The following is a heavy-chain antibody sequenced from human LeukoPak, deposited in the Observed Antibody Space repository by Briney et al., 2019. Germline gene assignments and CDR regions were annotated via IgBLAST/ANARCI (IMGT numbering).Heavy chain of an antibody. V-gene: IGHV3-48*01. D-gene: IGHD3-10*01. CDR1: GFTFSSYS. CDR3: ARVGTGSWYFDL. Sequence: GGSLRLSCAASGFTFSSYSMNWVRQAPGKGLEWVSYISSSSSTIYYADSVKGRFTISRDNSKNTLYLQMNSLRAEDTAVHYCARVGTGSWYFDLWGRGTLVTFSS. J-gene: IGHJ2*01. CDR2: ISSSSSTI.